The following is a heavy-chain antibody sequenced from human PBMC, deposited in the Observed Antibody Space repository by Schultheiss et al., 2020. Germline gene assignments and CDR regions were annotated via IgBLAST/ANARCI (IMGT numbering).Heavy chain of an antibody. CDR3: TRYVTTVITPNFDY. Sequence: GGSLRLSCAASGFTFSSYAMHWVRQAPGKGLEWVGRTRNKANSYTTEYAASVKGRFTISRDDSKSIAYLQMNSPKTEDTAVYYCTRYVTTVITPNFDYWGQGTLVTVSS. D-gene: IGHD4-23*01. CDR1: GFTFSSYA. CDR2: TRNKANSYTT. V-gene: IGHV3-72*01. J-gene: IGHJ4*02.